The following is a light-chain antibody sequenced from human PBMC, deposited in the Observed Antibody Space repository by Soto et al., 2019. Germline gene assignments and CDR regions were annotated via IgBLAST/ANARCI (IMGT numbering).Light chain of an antibody. CDR3: KQYNSYST. J-gene: IGKJ1*01. Sequence: DIPMTQPPSSLSASLGHRVILTHRASQSISSWLAWYQQKPGKAPKLLIYKASSLESGVPSRFSGSGSGTEFTLTISSLQPEDFAAYYCKQYNSYSTFGQGTKVDIK. V-gene: IGKV1-5*03. CDR1: QSISSW. CDR2: KAS.